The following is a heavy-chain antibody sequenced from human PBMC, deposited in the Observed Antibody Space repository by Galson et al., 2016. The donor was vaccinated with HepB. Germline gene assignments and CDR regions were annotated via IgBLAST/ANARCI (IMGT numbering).Heavy chain of an antibody. V-gene: IGHV3-48*02. D-gene: IGHD2-21*01. CDR2: INAPSDAI. J-gene: IGHJ3*01. CDR1: GFTFSSST. CDR3: ARGLDS. Sequence: SLRLSCAASGFTFSSSTMNWVRQTPEKGLAWDSYINAPSDAIYYAVSVKGRFNIPRDNAKNPLYLQMNSLRDEDTALYYCARGLDSWGQGTMVTVSS.